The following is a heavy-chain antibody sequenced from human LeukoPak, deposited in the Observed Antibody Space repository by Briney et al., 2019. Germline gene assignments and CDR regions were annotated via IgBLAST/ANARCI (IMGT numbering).Heavy chain of an antibody. J-gene: IGHJ5*02. CDR1: GYTFTRYY. V-gene: IGHV1-2*06. CDR3: ARGYCSGGSCYSVENWFDP. CDR2: INPNSGGT. Sequence: ASVKVSCKAAGYTFTRYYMFWVRQAPGQGLEWMGRINPNSGGTNYAQKFQGRVTMTRDKSISTAYMELSRLRSDDTAVYYCARGYCSGGSCYSVENWFDPWGQGTLVTVSS. D-gene: IGHD2-15*01.